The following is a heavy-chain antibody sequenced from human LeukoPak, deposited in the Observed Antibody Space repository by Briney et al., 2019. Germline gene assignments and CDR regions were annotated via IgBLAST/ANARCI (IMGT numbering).Heavy chain of an antibody. CDR1: GGSISSYY. J-gene: IGHJ6*02. V-gene: IGHV4-59*12. CDR2: IYYSGST. Sequence: KPSETLSLTCTVSGGSISSYYWSWIRQPPGKGLEGIGYIYYSGSTNYNTSLKSRVTISVDSSKNQFALKLSSVTAADTAVYYCAREGYFYGMDVWGQGTTVTVSS. D-gene: IGHD2/OR15-2a*01. CDR3: AREGYFYGMDV.